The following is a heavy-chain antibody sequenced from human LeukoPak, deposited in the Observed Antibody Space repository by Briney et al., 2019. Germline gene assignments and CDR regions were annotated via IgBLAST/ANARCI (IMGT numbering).Heavy chain of an antibody. V-gene: IGHV3-23*01. CDR1: GFTFSSYG. CDR2: ISDTGGTT. D-gene: IGHD3-10*01. J-gene: IGHJ4*02. CDR3: ARDRGYFDY. Sequence: GGSLRLSCAASGFTFSSYGMHWVRQAPGKGLEWVSGISDTGGTTHYADSVKGRFTISRDNSKNTLSLQMKSLRAEDTAVYYCARDRGYFDYWGQGTLVTVSS.